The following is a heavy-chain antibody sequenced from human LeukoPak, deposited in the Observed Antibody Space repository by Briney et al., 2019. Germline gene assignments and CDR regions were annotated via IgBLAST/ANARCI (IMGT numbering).Heavy chain of an antibody. D-gene: IGHD1-14*01. J-gene: IGHJ4*02. Sequence: GGSLRLSCAVSGFNFSGSAIHWVRQASGKGLEWVGRIRSKTHNYATTYAALLKGRFTISRDDSKNTTYLQMSSLKTDDTAVYYCTRRSITSTRTDDYWGQGTLVTVSS. CDR2: IRSKTHNYAT. V-gene: IGHV3-73*01. CDR1: GFNFSGSA. CDR3: TRRSITSTRTDDY.